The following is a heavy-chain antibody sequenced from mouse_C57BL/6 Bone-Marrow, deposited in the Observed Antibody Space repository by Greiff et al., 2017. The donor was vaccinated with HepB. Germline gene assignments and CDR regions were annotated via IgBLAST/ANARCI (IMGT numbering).Heavy chain of an antibody. CDR2: IRSKSNNYAT. D-gene: IGHD1-1*01. CDR1: GFSFNTYA. CDR3: VRDYYGSSSFAY. V-gene: IGHV10-1*01. J-gene: IGHJ3*01. Sequence: EVQLVESGGGLVQPKGSLKLSCAASGFSFNTYAMNWVRQAPGKGLEWVARIRSKSNNYATYYADSVKDRFTIYRDDSESMLYLQMNNLKTEDTAMYYCVRDYYGSSSFAYWGQGTLVTVSA.